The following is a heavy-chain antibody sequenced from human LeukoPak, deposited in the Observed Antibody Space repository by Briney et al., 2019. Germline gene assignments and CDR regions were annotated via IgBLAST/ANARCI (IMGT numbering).Heavy chain of an antibody. CDR3: ASVAKPVAGTLDY. D-gene: IGHD6-19*01. V-gene: IGHV3-21*01. CDR1: GFTFSSYS. CDR2: ISSSSSYI. J-gene: IGHJ4*02. Sequence: PGGSLRLSCAASGFTFSSYSMNWVRQAPGKGLEWVSSISSSSSYIYYADSVKGRFTISRDNAKNSLYLQMNSLRAEDTAVYYCASVAKPVAGTLDYWGQGTLVTVSS.